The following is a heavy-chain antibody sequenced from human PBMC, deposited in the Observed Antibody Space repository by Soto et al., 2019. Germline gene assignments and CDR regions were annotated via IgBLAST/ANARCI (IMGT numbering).Heavy chain of an antibody. CDR3: ARDPPQGYSSSHGSMDV. CDR2: ISSSSSYI. V-gene: IGHV3-21*01. D-gene: IGHD6-13*01. J-gene: IGHJ6*02. CDR1: GFTFSSYS. Sequence: PGGSLRLSCAASGFTFSSYSMNWVRQAPGKGLEWVSSISSSSSYIYYADSVKGRFTISRDNAKNSLYLQMNSLRAEDTAVYYCARDPPQGYSSSHGSMDVWGQGTTVTVSS.